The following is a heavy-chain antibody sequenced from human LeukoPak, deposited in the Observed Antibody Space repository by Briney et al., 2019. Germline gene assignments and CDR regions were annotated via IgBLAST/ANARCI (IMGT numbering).Heavy chain of an antibody. V-gene: IGHV4-39*07. J-gene: IGHJ6*03. Sequence: PSETLSLTCTVSGGSIRTDGSYWAWIRQPPGKGLEWIGSIYYSGSTYYNPSLKSRVTISVDTSKNQFSLKLSSVTAADTAVYYCARDLRNYYYYYYMDVWGKGTTVTVSS. CDR2: IYYSGST. CDR3: ARDLRNYYYYYYMDV. D-gene: IGHD1-14*01. CDR1: GGSIRTDGSY.